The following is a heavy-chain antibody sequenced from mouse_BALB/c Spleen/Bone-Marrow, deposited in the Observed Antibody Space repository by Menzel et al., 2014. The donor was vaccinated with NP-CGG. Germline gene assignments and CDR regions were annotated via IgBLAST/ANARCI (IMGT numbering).Heavy chain of an antibody. Sequence: QVQLQQPGAELMKPGASVKISCKATGYTFSSYWIEWVRQRPGHGLEWIGEILPGSGSTNSNEEFKGKATFTADTSSNTAYIQLSSLTSEDSAVYFCARDSSDYLAWFAYWGQGTLVTVSA. J-gene: IGHJ3*01. CDR2: ILPGSGST. V-gene: IGHV1-9*01. CDR1: GYTFSSYW. D-gene: IGHD3-2*01. CDR3: ARDSSDYLAWFAY.